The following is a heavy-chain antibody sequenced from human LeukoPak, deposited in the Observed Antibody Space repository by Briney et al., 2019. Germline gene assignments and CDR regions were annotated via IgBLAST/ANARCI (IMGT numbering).Heavy chain of an antibody. Sequence: PSETLPLTCAVYGGSFNGYYWSWIRQPPGKGLEWIGEINHSGSTNYNPSLKSRVTISVDTSKNQFSLKLSSVTAADTAVYYCARDMSGYDSNYYYYMDVWGKGTTVTVSS. CDR1: GGSFNGYY. D-gene: IGHD5-12*01. CDR2: INHSGST. J-gene: IGHJ6*03. CDR3: ARDMSGYDSNYYYYMDV. V-gene: IGHV4-34*01.